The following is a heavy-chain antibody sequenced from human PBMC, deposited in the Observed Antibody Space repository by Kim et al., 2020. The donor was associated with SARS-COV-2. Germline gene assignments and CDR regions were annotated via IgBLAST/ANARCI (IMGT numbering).Heavy chain of an antibody. V-gene: IGHV4-39*01. CDR1: GGSISSSSYY. J-gene: IGHJ5*02. CDR2: IYYSGST. D-gene: IGHD3-16*01. CDR3: ATGGSEIDNWFDP. Sequence: SETLSLTCTVSGGSISSSSYYWGWIRQPPGKGLEWIGSIYYSGSTYYNPSLKSRVTISVDTSKNQFSLKLSSVTAADTAVYYCATGGSEIDNWFDPWGQGTLVTVSS.